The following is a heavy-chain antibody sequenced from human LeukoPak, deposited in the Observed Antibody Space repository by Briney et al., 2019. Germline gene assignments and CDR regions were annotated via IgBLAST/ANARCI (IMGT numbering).Heavy chain of an antibody. CDR2: IYYSGST. D-gene: IGHD3-10*01. CDR3: ARDRMVQGVIIDDYYYYYYMDV. J-gene: IGHJ6*03. V-gene: IGHV4-31*03. CDR1: GCSISSGGYY. Sequence: SETLSRTGTVSGCSISSGGYYWSWIRQHPGKGLEWIGYIYYSGSTYYNPSLKSRVTISVDTSKNQFSLKLSSVTAADTAVYYCARDRMVQGVIIDDYYYYYYMDVWGKGTTVTVSS.